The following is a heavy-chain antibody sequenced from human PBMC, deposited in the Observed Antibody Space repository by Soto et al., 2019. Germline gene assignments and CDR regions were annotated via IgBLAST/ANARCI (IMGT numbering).Heavy chain of an antibody. Sequence: ASVKVSCKAPRDTFTSYYINWVRQAPGQGLEWMGVINPHGGSTAYAQKFKGRVTLTRDTSRSTVDMEVSSLTSEDTAMYYCARSSGGNFGIIMEGVNWFAPGGQGTLVTVSS. D-gene: IGHD3-10*01. CDR2: INPHGGST. CDR3: ARSSGGNFGIIMEGVNWFAP. J-gene: IGHJ5*02. CDR1: RDTFTSYY. V-gene: IGHV1-46*01.